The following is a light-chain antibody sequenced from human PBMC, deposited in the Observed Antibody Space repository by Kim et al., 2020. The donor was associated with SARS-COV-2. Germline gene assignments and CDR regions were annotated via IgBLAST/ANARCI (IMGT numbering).Light chain of an antibody. CDR3: QQYYSYPYT. CDR1: QGINNY. CDR2: AAS. V-gene: IGKV1-16*01. Sequence: SASVGDRVTVTCRASQGINNYLAWFQQKPGKAPRSLIGAASSLQSGVPSRFSGRGSGTVFTLTIGSLQPEDSATYFCQQYYSYPYTFGQGTKLEI. J-gene: IGKJ2*01.